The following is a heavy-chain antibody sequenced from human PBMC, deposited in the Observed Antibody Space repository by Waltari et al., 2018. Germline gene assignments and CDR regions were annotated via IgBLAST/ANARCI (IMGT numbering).Heavy chain of an antibody. J-gene: IGHJ4*02. D-gene: IGHD2-21*01. CDR3: ARETPMAIYDY. CDR2: IYTSGGT. Sequence: QVQLQESGPGLVKPSQTLSLTCTVSGGSISSGSYYWSWIRQPAGKGLEWIGRIYTSGGTNDIPPLKSRVTISVDTSKNQFSLKLSSVTAADTAVYYCARETPMAIYDYWGQGTLVTVSS. V-gene: IGHV4-61*02. CDR1: GGSISSGSYY.